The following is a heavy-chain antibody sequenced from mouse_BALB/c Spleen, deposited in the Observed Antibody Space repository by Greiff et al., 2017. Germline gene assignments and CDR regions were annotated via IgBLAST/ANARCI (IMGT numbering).Heavy chain of an antibody. V-gene: IGHV1-69*02. J-gene: IGHJ4*01. CDR3: TAGGDGSSMDY. D-gene: IGHD2-3*01. CDR1: GYTFTSYW. Sequence: QVQLQQPGAELVRPGASVKLSCKASGYTFTSYWINWVKQRPGQGLEWIGNIYPSDSYTNYNQKFKDKATLTVDKSSSTAYMQLSSPTSEDSAVYYCTAGGDGSSMDYWGQGTSVTVSS. CDR2: IYPSDSYT.